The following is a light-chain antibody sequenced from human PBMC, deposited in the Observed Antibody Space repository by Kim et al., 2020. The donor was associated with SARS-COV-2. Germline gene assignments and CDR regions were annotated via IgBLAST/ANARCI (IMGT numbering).Light chain of an antibody. CDR1: QSVSNSR. J-gene: IGKJ4*01. CDR2: DAS. Sequence: SPGERATLSCGASQSVSNSRLAWYQQKPGQAPRLLIYDASSRATGITDRFSGSGSGTDFTLTISRLEPEDFAVYYCQQYGASSLTFGGGTKVDIK. CDR3: QQYGASSLT. V-gene: IGKV3-20*01.